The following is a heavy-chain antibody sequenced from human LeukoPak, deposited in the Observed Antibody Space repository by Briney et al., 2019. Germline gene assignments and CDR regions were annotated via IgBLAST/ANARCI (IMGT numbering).Heavy chain of an antibody. Sequence: SETLSLTCTVSGGSISSSSYYWGWIRQPPGKGLEWIGRIYYSGSTYYNPSLKSRVTISVDTSKNQFSLKLSSVTAADTAVYYCARLIVVVPAARPYYYMDVWGKGTTVTVSS. V-gene: IGHV4-39*01. J-gene: IGHJ6*03. CDR3: ARLIVVVPAARPYYYMDV. CDR2: IYYSGST. CDR1: GGSISSSSYY. D-gene: IGHD2-2*01.